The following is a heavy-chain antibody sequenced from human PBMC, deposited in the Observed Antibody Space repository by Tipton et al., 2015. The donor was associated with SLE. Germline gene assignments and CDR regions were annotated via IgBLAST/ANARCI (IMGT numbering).Heavy chain of an antibody. CDR2: ISAYNGNT. V-gene: IGHV1-18*01. Sequence: QSGPEVKKPGASVKVSCKASGYTFTSYGISWVRQAPGQGLEWMGWISAYNGNTNYAQKLQGIVTMNRDASRSTAYMGLRSLRADDTAVYYCAREKVDYYGSSGSSDAFDIWGQGEMVTVSS. CDR1: GYTFTSYG. J-gene: IGHJ3*02. CDR3: AREKVDYYGSSGSSDAFDI. D-gene: IGHD3-22*01.